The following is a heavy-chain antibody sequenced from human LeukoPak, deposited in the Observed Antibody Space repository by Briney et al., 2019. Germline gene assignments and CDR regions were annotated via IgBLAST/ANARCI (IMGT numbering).Heavy chain of an antibody. CDR3: ARVGYSSSWYDDY. CDR2: ISADSGNT. D-gene: IGHD6-13*01. CDR1: GYIFSSYS. J-gene: IGHJ4*02. Sequence: ASVKVSCKAPGYIFSSYSISWVRQAPGQGLEWMGWISADSGNTNYAQMLQGRVTMTTDTSTSTAYMELRGLRSDDTAVYYCARVGYSSSWYDDYWGQGTLVTVSS. V-gene: IGHV1-18*01.